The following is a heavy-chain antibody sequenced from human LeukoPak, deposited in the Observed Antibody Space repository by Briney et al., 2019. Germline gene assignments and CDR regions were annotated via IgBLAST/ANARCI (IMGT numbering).Heavy chain of an antibody. V-gene: IGHV1-2*02. CDR3: ARTNTCYYDSSGYYHQDPFDY. CDR2: INPNSGGT. J-gene: IGHJ4*02. D-gene: IGHD3-22*01. CDR1: GYTFTGYY. Sequence: ASVKVSCKASGYTFTGYYMHWVRQAPGQGLEWMGWINPNSGGTNYAQKFQGRVTMTRDTSISTAYMELSRLRSDDTAVYYCARTNTCYYDSSGYYHQDPFDYWGQGTLVTVSS.